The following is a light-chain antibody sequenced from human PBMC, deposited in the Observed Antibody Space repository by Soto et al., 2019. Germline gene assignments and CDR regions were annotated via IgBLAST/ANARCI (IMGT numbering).Light chain of an antibody. Sequence: DIELTQSPFTLSLSPGDRATLSCRASENISSYLLWYHQKPREDPKLLIYDASKRATGIPDRFSGSGSGTDFSLTISSLEPEDVAVYYCQQHSQWPPMTFGQGTRLEIK. V-gene: IGKV3-11*01. J-gene: IGKJ5*01. CDR1: ENISSY. CDR2: DAS. CDR3: QQHSQWPPMT.